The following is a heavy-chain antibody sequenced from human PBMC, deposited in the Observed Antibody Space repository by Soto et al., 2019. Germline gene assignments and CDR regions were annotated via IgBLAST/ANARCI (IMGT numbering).Heavy chain of an antibody. Sequence: EVQLVESGGDMVQPGRSLKLSCVGSGYSFEDYSMHWVRQAPGKGLEWVSGISWNGNFTGYADSVKGRFTISRDNAKNPLFLQMRSLSLEDTALYYCVGGSWFDWGQGTLVTVSS. CDR1: GYSFEDYS. V-gene: IGHV3-9*01. J-gene: IGHJ4*02. CDR3: VGGSWFD. D-gene: IGHD2-15*01. CDR2: ISWNGNFT.